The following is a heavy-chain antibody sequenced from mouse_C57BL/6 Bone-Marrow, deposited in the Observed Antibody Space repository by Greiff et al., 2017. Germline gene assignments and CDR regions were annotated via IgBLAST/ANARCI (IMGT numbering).Heavy chain of an antibody. CDR3: ASSPTEGGRFAY. Sequence: VQLVESGPGLVAPSQSLSITCTVSGFSLTRYGVDWVRQSPGKGLEWLGVIWGVGSTNYNSALNSRLSISKDNSKSQVFLKMNSLQADDTAMCDCASSPTEGGRFAYWGQGTLVTVSA. J-gene: IGHJ3*01. D-gene: IGHD4-1*02. V-gene: IGHV2-6*01. CDR2: IWGVGST. CDR1: GFSLTRYG.